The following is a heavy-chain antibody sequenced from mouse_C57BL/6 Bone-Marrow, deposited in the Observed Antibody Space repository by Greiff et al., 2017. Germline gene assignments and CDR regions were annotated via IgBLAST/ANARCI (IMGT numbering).Heavy chain of an antibody. V-gene: IGHV1-39*01. J-gene: IGHJ4*01. Sequence: VQLQQSGPELVKPGASVKLSCKASGYSFTDYNMHWVKQSNGKSLEWIGVINPDNGTTGYTQKFTGKATLTADHSSSTAYLQLNSLTSEDSAVYYCASSYDYDCAMDYWGQGTSVTVSS. CDR1: GYSFTDYN. CDR2: INPDNGTT. CDR3: ASSYDYDCAMDY. D-gene: IGHD2-4*01.